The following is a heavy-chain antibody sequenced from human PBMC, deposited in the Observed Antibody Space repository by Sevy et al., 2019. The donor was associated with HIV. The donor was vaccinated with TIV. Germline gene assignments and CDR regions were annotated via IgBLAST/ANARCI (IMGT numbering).Heavy chain of an antibody. CDR1: GFTFSNYA. CDR2: ISGSGGSGDKT. V-gene: IGHV3-23*01. CDR3: ESKYDSSGYFDY. Sequence: GGSLRLSCAASGFTFSNYAMNWVRQAPGKGLEWVSGISGSGGSGDKTNYADSGKGRFTISRDDSKNSLYLQLNSLRAEDTAIYYCESKYDSSGYFDYWGQGTLVTVSS. D-gene: IGHD3-22*01. J-gene: IGHJ4*02.